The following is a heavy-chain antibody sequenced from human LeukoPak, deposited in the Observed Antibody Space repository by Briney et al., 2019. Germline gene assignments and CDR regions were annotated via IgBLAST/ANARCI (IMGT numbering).Heavy chain of an antibody. D-gene: IGHD2-15*01. J-gene: IGHJ4*02. CDR2: ISYDGTNK. CDR3: ARDYGGHLDY. CDR1: GFTFSNYA. V-gene: IGHV3-30*01. Sequence: GGSLRLSCAASGFTFSNYAMHWVRQAPGKGLEWVALISYDGTNKYYADSVKGRLTISRDNSKSTLYLQMNSLRAEDTAVYYCARDYGGHLDYWGQGTLVTVSS.